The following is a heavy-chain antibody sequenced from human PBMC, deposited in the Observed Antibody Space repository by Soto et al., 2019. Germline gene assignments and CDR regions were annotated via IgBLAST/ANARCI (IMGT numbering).Heavy chain of an antibody. J-gene: IGHJ4*02. CDR2: IIPIFGTG. D-gene: IGHD5-12*01. CDR1: GGTFSTST. Sequence: GASVKVSCTASGGTFSTSTFTWVRQAPGQGLEWMGRIIPIFGTGDYAPKFQGRVLITADKSTSTVYMELSGLKAEDTAVFFCVRDAPIGSVFSGYDAIDSWGQGTLVTVSS. CDR3: VRDAPIGSVFSGYDAIDS. V-gene: IGHV1-69*08.